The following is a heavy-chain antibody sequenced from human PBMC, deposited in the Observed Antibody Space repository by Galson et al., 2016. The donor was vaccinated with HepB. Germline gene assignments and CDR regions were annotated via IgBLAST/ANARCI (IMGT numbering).Heavy chain of an antibody. J-gene: IGHJ4*02. CDR3: AKDYYYDSREGFDY. CDR2: IWFDGSKK. CDR1: GFTFSNYG. Sequence: SLRLSCAASGFTFSNYGMHWVRQAPGKGLEWVAVIWFDGSKKYYGDSVKGRFTISRDDSKDTLYLQMNSLRDEDTAVYYCAKDYYYDSREGFDYWGQGTLVTVSS. V-gene: IGHV3-33*06. D-gene: IGHD3-22*01.